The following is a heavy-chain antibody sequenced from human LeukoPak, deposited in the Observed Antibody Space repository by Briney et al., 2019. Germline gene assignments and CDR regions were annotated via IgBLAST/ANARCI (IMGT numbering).Heavy chain of an antibody. D-gene: IGHD3-10*01. Sequence: GGSLLLPSAASGVTSSSYGMHWVGHAPPKGLEWGAVIRYDGSNKYYADSAKGRFTISRDNSNNTLYLQMSSLRAEDTAVYYCARDCYYGAGSYLSYYYGMDVWGKGTTVTVSS. V-gene: IGHV3-33*01. CDR3: ARDCYYGAGSYLSYYYGMDV. J-gene: IGHJ6*04. CDR1: GVTSSSYG. CDR2: IRYDGSNK.